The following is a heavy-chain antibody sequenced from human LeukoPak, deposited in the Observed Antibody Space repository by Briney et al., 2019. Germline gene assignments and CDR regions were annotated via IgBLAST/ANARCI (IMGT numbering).Heavy chain of an antibody. Sequence: ASVTVSCKGFGYTFTNYYMHWVRQAPGQGPEWMGIVNPNDGSTTYAQKFQGRVTMTRDMSTNTVYTELSSLRSDDTAEYFCAIVSPMTTVARGQGAFDIWGQGTMVIVSA. CDR1: GYTFTNYY. CDR2: VNPNDGST. CDR3: AIVSPMTTVARGQGAFDI. V-gene: IGHV1-46*01. J-gene: IGHJ3*02. D-gene: IGHD4-23*01.